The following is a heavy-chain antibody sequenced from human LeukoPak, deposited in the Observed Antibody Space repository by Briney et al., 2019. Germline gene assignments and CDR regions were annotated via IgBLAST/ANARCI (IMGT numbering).Heavy chain of an antibody. D-gene: IGHD3-16*02. CDR1: GYTFTSYD. CDR3: ARGYSDYFTFGGVIAEFDY. Sequence: GASVKVSCKASGYTFTSYDINWVRQATGQGLEWMGWMNPNSGNTGYAQKFQGRVTMTRNTSISTAYMELSSLRSEDTAVYYCARGYSDYFTFGGVIAEFDYWGQGTLVTVSS. J-gene: IGHJ4*02. CDR2: MNPNSGNT. V-gene: IGHV1-8*01.